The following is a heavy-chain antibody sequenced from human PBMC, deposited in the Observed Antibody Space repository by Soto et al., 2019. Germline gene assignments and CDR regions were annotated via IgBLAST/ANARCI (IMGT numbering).Heavy chain of an antibody. CDR1: GFTFSSYG. D-gene: IGHD3-22*01. CDR3: AKESVVVITDY. Sequence: QVQLVESGGGVVQPGRSLRLSCAASGFTFSSYGMHWVRQAPGKGLEWVVVISYDGSNKYYADSVKGRFTISRDNSKNTLYLQMNSLRAEDTAVYYCAKESVVVITDYWGQGTLVTVSS. J-gene: IGHJ4*02. V-gene: IGHV3-30*18. CDR2: ISYDGSNK.